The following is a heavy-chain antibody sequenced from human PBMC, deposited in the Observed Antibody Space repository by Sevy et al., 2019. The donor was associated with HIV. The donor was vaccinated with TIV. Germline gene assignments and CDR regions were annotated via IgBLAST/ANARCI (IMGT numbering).Heavy chain of an antibody. J-gene: IGHJ4*02. D-gene: IGHD3-10*01. V-gene: IGHV3-23*01. CDR3: AKAPFPRHYYGSGSIYYFDY. CDR1: GFTFSSYA. CDR2: ISGSGGST. Sequence: GGSLRLSCAASGFTFSSYAMSWVRQAPGKGLEWVSAISGSGGSTYYADSVKGRFTISRDNSKNTLYLQMNSLRAEDTAVYYCAKAPFPRHYYGSGSIYYFDYWGQGTLVTVSS.